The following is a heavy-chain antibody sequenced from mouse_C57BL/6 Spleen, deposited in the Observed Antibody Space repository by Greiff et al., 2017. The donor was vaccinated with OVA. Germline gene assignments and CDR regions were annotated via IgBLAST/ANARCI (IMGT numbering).Heavy chain of an antibody. D-gene: IGHD2-4*01. CDR1: GYTFTSYW. J-gene: IGHJ4*01. V-gene: IGHV1-72*01. Sequence: QVQLQQPGAELVKPGASVKLSCKASGYTFTSYWMHWVKQRPGRGLEWIGRIDPNSGGNKYNEKFKSKATLTVDKPSSTAYMQLSSLTSEDSAVYYCAREGGYDYDAGYAMDYWGQGTSVTVSS. CDR2: IDPNSGGN. CDR3: AREGGYDYDAGYAMDY.